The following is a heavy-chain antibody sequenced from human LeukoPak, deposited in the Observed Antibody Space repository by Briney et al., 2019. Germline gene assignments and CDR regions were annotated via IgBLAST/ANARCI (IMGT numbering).Heavy chain of an antibody. CDR3: ARAYDY. V-gene: IGHV3-30-3*01. CDR2: ISYDGSNK. J-gene: IGHJ4*02. CDR1: GFTFSSYA. Sequence: PGGSLRLSCAASGFTFSSYAMHWVRQAPGKGLEWVAVISYDGSNKYYADSVKGRFTISRDNSKNTLYLQMNGLRAEDTAVYYCARAYDYWGQGTLVTVSS.